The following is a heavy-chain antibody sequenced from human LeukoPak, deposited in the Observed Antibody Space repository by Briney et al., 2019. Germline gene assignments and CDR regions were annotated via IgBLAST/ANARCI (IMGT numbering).Heavy chain of an antibody. CDR2: VSYAGT. J-gene: IGHJ5*02. D-gene: IGHD6-19*01. V-gene: IGHV4-59*01. CDR1: GGSIDTFF. Sequence: SETLSLTCTASGGSIDTFFWTWIRQPPGKRLEWIGYVSYAGTSYNPSLKSRLTISLDTSKTQFFLNLTSVTAADTGVYYCARGMRIAVAGYWFDPWGQGTLVTVSS. CDR3: ARGMRIAVAGYWFDP.